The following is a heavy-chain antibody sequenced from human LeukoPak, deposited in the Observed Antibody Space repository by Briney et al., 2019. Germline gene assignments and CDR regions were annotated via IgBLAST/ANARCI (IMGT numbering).Heavy chain of an antibody. CDR1: GFTFSSHW. V-gene: IGHV3-74*03. D-gene: IGHD5-24*01. CDR2: INGDGSNT. J-gene: IGHJ4*02. Sequence: SGGSLRLSCAASGFTFSSHWMHWVRQAPGKGLVWVSRINGDGSNTTYADSVKGRFTISRDNAKNSLYLQMNSLRAEDTAVYYCARDQDGYHFDYWGQGTLVTVSS. CDR3: ARDQDGYHFDY.